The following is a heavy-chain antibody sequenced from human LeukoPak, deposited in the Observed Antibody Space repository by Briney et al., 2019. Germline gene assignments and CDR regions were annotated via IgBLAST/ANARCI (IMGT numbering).Heavy chain of an antibody. Sequence: SETLSLTCTISGGSISRYYWSWIRQPPGKGLDWIGYIYYSGSTNYNPSLKSRVTISVETSKNQFSLKLSSVTAADTAVYYCARGGSSSWAYNFDYWGQGTLVTVSS. CDR1: GGSISRYY. V-gene: IGHV4-59*01. CDR3: ARGGSSSWAYNFDY. CDR2: IYYSGST. J-gene: IGHJ4*02. D-gene: IGHD6-13*01.